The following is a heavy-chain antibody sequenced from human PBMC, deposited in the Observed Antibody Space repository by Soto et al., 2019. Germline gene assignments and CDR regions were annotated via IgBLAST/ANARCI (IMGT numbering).Heavy chain of an antibody. CDR1: EFIFSTYG. D-gene: IGHD6-13*01. CDR3: ASAGQQLVWYFDY. Sequence: QVQLVESGGGVVQPGRSLRLCCAASEFIFSTYGIHWVRQAPGKGLEWVAVIWYDGSKTYYADSVKGRFTISRDSSKNTVDLQMNSLRAEDTAVYHCASAGQQLVWYFDYWGQGTLVTVSS. J-gene: IGHJ4*02. CDR2: IWYDGSKT. V-gene: IGHV3-33*01.